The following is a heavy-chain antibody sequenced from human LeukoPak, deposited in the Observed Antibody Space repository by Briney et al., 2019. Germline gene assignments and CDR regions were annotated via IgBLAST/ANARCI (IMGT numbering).Heavy chain of an antibody. V-gene: IGHV1-2*02. CDR1: GYTFTGYY. D-gene: IGHD5-24*01. CDR3: AKALEMATASNDAFDI. CDR2: INPNSGGT. Sequence: GASVKVSCKASGYTFTGYYIHWVRQAPGQGLEWMGWINPNSGGTNYAQKFQGRVTTTRDTSISTAYMELSRLRSDDTAVYYCAKALEMATASNDAFDIWGQGTMVTVSS. J-gene: IGHJ3*02.